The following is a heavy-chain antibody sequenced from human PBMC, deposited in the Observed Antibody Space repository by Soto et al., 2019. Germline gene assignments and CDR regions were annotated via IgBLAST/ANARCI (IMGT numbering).Heavy chain of an antibody. CDR2: IYYSGST. J-gene: IGHJ4*02. Sequence: QVQLQESGPGVVKPSQTLSLTCNVSGGSFSVSDCYWTWIRQPPGKGLEWIGYIYYSGSTYYNPSLSGRVTISVDRSKSQFSLELSSVTAADSAVYYCATAYGDYDHYDSWGQGTLVTVPS. CDR1: GGSFSVSDCY. V-gene: IGHV4-30-4*01. D-gene: IGHD4-17*01. CDR3: ATAYGDYDHYDS.